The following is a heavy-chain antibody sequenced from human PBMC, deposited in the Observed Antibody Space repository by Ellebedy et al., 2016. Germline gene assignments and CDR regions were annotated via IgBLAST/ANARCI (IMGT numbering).Heavy chain of an antibody. CDR2: ISGSGGST. CDR1: GFTFSSYW. Sequence: GESLKISXAASGFTFSSYWMNWVRQAPGKGLEWVSAISGSGGSTYYADSVKGRFTISRDNSKNSLFLQMNSLRAEDTAVYFCARDRGLTIRAYDYWGQGTLVTVSS. D-gene: IGHD3-10*01. V-gene: IGHV3-23*01. J-gene: IGHJ4*02. CDR3: ARDRGLTIRAYDY.